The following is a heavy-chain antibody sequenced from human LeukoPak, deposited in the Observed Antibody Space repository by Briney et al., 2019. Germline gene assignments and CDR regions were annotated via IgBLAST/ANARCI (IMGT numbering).Heavy chain of an antibody. D-gene: IGHD1-26*01. Sequence: PGRSQRLFCAASGFIFKSYSLHWLRQAPGKGLEWMAVVAYDGKTEYGDSVEGRFTISRDNSKSTLYLQMNRLKSDDTARYYCARSAGAGAPDPLDIWGQGTMVTVSS. V-gene: IGHV3-30*03. J-gene: IGHJ3*02. CDR3: ARSAGAGAPDPLDI. CDR1: GFIFKSYS. CDR2: VAYDGKTE.